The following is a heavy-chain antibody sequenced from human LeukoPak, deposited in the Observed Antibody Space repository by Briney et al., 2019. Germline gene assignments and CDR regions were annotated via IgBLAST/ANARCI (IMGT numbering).Heavy chain of an antibody. D-gene: IGHD2-15*01. V-gene: IGHV4-30-4*01. CDR3: ARLDIVFNWFDP. CDR2: IYYSGST. CDR1: GGSISSGDYY. J-gene: IGHJ5*02. Sequence: SETLSLTCTVSGGSISSGDYYWSWIRQPPGKGLEWIGYIYYSGSTYYNPSLKSRVTISVDTSKNQFSLKLSSVTAADTAVYYCARLDIVFNWFDPWGQGTLVTVSS.